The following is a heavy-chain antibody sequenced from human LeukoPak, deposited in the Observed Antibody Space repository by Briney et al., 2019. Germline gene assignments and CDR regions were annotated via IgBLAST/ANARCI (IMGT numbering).Heavy chain of an antibody. CDR1: GGSISSNSYY. Sequence: SETLSLTCTVSGGSISSNSYYWGWIRQPPGKGLEWIGSIYYSGRTYYNPSLESRVTISVDTSKNQFSLKLSSVTAADTALYYCARDYGGWYYFDYWGQGTLVTVSS. D-gene: IGHD6-19*01. J-gene: IGHJ4*02. CDR2: IYYSGRT. CDR3: ARDYGGWYYFDY. V-gene: IGHV4-39*07.